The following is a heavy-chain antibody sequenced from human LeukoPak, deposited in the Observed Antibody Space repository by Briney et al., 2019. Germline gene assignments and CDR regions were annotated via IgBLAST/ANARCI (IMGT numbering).Heavy chain of an antibody. CDR3: ARDRGGTGDFDY. D-gene: IGHD3-10*01. CDR1: GYSFTSYV. CDR2: INADNGNT. V-gene: IGHV1-3*01. J-gene: IGHJ4*02. Sequence: ASVKVSCKASGYSFTSYVVHWVRQAPGQRPEWMGWINADNGNTKYSQKFQGRATITSDTSASTAYMELSSLRSEDTAVYYCARDRGGTGDFDYWGQGTLVSVSS.